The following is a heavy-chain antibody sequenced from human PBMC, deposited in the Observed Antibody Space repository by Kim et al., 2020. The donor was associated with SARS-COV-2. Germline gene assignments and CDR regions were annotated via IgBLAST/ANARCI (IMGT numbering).Heavy chain of an antibody. Sequence: YADSVKGRFTISRDNSKNTLYLQMNSLRAEDTAVYYCAKSFDSIWYYFDYWGQGTLVTVSS. D-gene: IGHD3-16*01. CDR3: AKSFDSIWYYFDY. J-gene: IGHJ4*02. V-gene: IGHV3-23*01.